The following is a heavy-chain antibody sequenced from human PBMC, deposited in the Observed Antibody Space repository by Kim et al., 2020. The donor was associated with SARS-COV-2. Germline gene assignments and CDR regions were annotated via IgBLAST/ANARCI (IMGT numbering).Heavy chain of an antibody. V-gene: IGHV1-46*01. J-gene: IGHJ5*02. CDR2: INPSGGST. CDR1: GYTFTSYY. CDR3: AREWAYCGGDDCRMFDP. Sequence: ASVKVSCKASGYTFTSYYMHWVRQAPGQGLEWMGIINPSGGSTSYAQKFQGRVTMTRDTSTSTVYMELSSLRSEDTAVYYCAREWAYCGGDDCRMFDPWGQGTLVTVSS. D-gene: IGHD2-21*02.